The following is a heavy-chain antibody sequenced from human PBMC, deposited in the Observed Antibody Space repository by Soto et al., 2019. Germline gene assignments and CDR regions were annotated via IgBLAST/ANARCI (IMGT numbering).Heavy chain of an antibody. D-gene: IGHD7-27*01. V-gene: IGHV3-30*18. Sequence: GGSLRLSCAASGLIFRNYGMHWVRQAPGKGLEWVAVMSYDGSNKKYADSVKGRFAISRDNSKNTLYLRMNSLRVEDTAVYYCAKEGWGTGHFDYWGQGTLVTVSS. J-gene: IGHJ4*02. CDR3: AKEGWGTGHFDY. CDR2: MSYDGSNK. CDR1: GLIFRNYG.